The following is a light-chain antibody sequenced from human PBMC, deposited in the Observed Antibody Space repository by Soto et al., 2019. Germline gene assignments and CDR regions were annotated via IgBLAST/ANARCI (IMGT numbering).Light chain of an antibody. J-gene: IGLJ2*01. CDR3: SSFTAYNTVV. Sequence: QSVLTQPPSASGSPGQSVTISCTGTSSDVGAYIFVSWYQQHPGKAPKLMVYDVNRRPPGVPDRFFGSKSGNTASLTVSGLQAEDEADYYCSSFTAYNTVVFGGGTQLTVL. CDR1: SSDVGAYIF. CDR2: DVN. V-gene: IGLV2-8*01.